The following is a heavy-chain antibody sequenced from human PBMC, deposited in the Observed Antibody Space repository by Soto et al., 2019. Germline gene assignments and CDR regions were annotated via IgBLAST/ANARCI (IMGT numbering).Heavy chain of an antibody. D-gene: IGHD1-26*01. V-gene: IGHV3-72*01. CDR2: TRNKANSYIT. CDR3: ARGVIVGGTFGGFDY. CDR1: GFTFSDHY. Sequence: EVQLVESGGGLVQPGGSLRLSCAGSGFTFSDHYMDWVRQAPGKGLEWVGRTRNKANSYITDYAASVKGRFTISRDDSKNSLYLQMNSLKTEDTAVYYCARGVIVGGTFGGFDYWGQGTLVTVSS. J-gene: IGHJ4*02.